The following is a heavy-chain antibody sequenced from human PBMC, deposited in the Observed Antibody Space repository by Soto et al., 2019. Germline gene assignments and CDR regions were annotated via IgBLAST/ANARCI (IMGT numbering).Heavy chain of an antibody. Sequence: ASVKVSCKASGYTFTSYDINWVRQATGQRLEWMGWMNPNSGNTGSAQKFQGRVTMTRNTSISTDYMERSSRRSEDKAVYYCARSFRGSTDYWGQGTLVT. CDR3: ARSFRGSTDY. J-gene: IGHJ4*02. CDR1: GYTFTSYD. V-gene: IGHV1-8*01. CDR2: MNPNSGNT.